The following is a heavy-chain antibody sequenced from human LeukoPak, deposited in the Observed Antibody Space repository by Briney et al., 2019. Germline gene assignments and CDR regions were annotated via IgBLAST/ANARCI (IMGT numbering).Heavy chain of an antibody. D-gene: IGHD3-3*01. V-gene: IGHV4-39*07. Sequence: SETLSLTCTVSGGSISSSSYYWGWIRQPPGKGLEWIGSIYYSGSTYYNPSLKSRVTISVDTSKNQFSLKLSSVTAADTAVYYCARDHSNDFWSGSGPLYYMDVWGKGTTVTVSS. CDR2: IYYSGST. CDR1: GGSISSSSYY. J-gene: IGHJ6*03. CDR3: ARDHSNDFWSGSGPLYYMDV.